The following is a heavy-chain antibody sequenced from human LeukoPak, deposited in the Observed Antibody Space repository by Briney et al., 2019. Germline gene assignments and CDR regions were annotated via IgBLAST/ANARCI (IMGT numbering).Heavy chain of an antibody. CDR3: ARDISGYCSGGSCYSPGGWFDP. CDR1: GGSISSYY. D-gene: IGHD2-15*01. J-gene: IGHJ5*02. Sequence: SETLSLTCTVSGGSISSYYWSWIRQPPGKGLEWIGYIYYSGSTNYNPSLKSPVTISEDTSKNQFSLKLSSVTAADTAVYYCARDISGYCSGGSCYSPGGWFDPWGQGTLVTVSS. V-gene: IGHV4-59*01. CDR2: IYYSGST.